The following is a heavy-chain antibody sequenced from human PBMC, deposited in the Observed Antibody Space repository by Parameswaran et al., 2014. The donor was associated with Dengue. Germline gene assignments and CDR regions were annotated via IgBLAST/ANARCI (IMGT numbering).Heavy chain of an antibody. CDR3: ARGSPFKGYNWNSPGLDY. V-gene: IGHV3-53*01. CDR2: IYSGGST. Sequence: VRQAPGKGLEWVSVIYSGGSTYYADSVKGRFTISRDNSKNTLYLQMNSLRAEDTAVYYCARGSPFKGYNWNSPGLDYWGQGTLVTVSS. J-gene: IGHJ4*02. D-gene: IGHD1-7*01.